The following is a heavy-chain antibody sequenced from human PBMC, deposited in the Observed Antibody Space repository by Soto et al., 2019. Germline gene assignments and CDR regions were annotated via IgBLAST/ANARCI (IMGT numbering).Heavy chain of an antibody. Sequence: SDTIYLRSTVSGGSVCIAGFSWSWIRQHPGKGLEWIGYVYHSGSTNYNPSLKSRVTISVDKSKNQFSLKLSSVTAADTAVYYCARHDCGGDCYIIRYFDYWGQGTLVTSPQ. CDR2: VYHSGST. J-gene: IGHJ4*02. CDR3: ARHDCGGDCYIIRYFDY. D-gene: IGHD2-21*02. V-gene: IGHV4-30-2*01. CDR1: GGSVCIAGFS.